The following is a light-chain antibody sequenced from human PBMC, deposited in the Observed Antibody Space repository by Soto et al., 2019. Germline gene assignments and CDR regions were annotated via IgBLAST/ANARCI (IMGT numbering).Light chain of an antibody. CDR2: GAS. Sequence: EIVLTQSPDTLSLSPGERATLSCRASQSVSSSYLAWYQQKPGQAPRLLIYGASSRATGIPDRFSGRGSGTDFSLTISRLEPEDSAVYYCQQYGSSPLFTFGPGTKVDIK. J-gene: IGKJ3*01. V-gene: IGKV3-20*01. CDR3: QQYGSSPLFT. CDR1: QSVSSSY.